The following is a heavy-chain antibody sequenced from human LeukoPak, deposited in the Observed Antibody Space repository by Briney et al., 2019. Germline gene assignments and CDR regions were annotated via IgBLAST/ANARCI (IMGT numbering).Heavy chain of an antibody. D-gene: IGHD2-8*01. CDR3: ARLGYCTNGVCYTGGVDY. CDR2: ITGSGSTI. J-gene: IGHJ4*02. Sequence: GGSLRLSCAASGFTFSDYYMSWIRQAPGKGLEWVSYITGSGSTIYYADSVKGRFTISRDNAKNSLYLQMNSLRAEDTAVYYCARLGYCTNGVCYTGGVDYWGQGTLVTVSS. CDR1: GFTFSDYY. V-gene: IGHV3-11*04.